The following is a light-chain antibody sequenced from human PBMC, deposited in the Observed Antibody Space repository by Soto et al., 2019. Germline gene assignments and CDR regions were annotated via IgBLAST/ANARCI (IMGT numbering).Light chain of an antibody. CDR1: NSNIGSNT. Sequence: QSVLTQTPSASATPGQRGTISCSGTNSNIGSNTIAWYQQLPGTAPKRLIHSNNQRPSGVPDRFSASKSGTSASLAISGLQSEDEADYYCATWDDSLNGYVFGTGTKV. CDR2: SNN. J-gene: IGLJ1*01. CDR3: ATWDDSLNGYV. V-gene: IGLV1-44*01.